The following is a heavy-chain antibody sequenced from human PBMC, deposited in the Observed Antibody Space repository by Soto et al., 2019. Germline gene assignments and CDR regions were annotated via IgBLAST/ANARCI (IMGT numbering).Heavy chain of an antibody. J-gene: IGHJ6*02. CDR2: ISYDGSNK. CDR1: GFTFSSYA. CDR3: ARDSRVYCSGGSCSLYYYGMDV. D-gene: IGHD2-15*01. V-gene: IGHV3-30-3*01. Sequence: GGSLRLSCAASGFTFSSYAMHWVRQAPGKGLEWVAVISYDGSNKYYADSVKGRFTISRDNSKNTLYLQMNSLRAEDTAVYYCARDSRVYCSGGSCSLYYYGMDVWGQGTTVTVSS.